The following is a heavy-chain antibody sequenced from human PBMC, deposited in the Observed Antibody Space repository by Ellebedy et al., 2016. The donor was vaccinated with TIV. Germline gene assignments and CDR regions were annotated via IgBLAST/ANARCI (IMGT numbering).Heavy chain of an antibody. V-gene: IGHV3-66*01. CDR3: ARDHSWSYDY. D-gene: IGHD3-10*01. Sequence: GESLKISCAASGLTFSDYAMSWVRQAPGKGLEWVSCITSEGNTHYADAVKGRFTISRDSSKNMLYLQMNSLRAEDTAVYYCARDHSWSYDYWGQGILVTVSS. CDR1: GLTFSDYA. J-gene: IGHJ4*02. CDR2: ITSEGNT.